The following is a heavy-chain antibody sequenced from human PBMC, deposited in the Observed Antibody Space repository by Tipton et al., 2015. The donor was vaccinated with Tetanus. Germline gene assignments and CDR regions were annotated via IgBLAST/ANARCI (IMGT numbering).Heavy chain of an antibody. J-gene: IGHJ4*02. CDR2: IRNLAKNYAT. Sequence: SLRLSCVASGFTFSGSAIHWVRQASGKGLEWIGHIRNLAKNYATVYAASVRGRFTISRDDSKNTAYLQMDSLKTEDTAVYYCARANNEFPKKGPFDSWGQGSLVIVSS. V-gene: IGHV3-73*01. CDR3: ARANNEFPKKGPFDS. D-gene: IGHD1-1*01. CDR1: GFTFSGSA.